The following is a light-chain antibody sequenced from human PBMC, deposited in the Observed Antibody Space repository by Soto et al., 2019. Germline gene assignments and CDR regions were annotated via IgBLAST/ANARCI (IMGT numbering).Light chain of an antibody. CDR2: EVS. CDR3: SSYTTSSTQV. V-gene: IGLV2-14*01. Sequence: SALTQPASVSGSPGQSITISCTGTSSDVGYYNYVSWYQHHPGKAPKLIIYEVSNRPSGVSNRFSGYKSGNTAYLTISGLQAEDEADYYCSSYTTSSTQVFGGGTKVTVL. CDR1: SSDVGYYNY. J-gene: IGLJ3*02.